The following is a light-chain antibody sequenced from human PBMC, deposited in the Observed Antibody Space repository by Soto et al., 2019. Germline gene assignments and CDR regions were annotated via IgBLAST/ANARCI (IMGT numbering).Light chain of an antibody. CDR1: QSVSSSY. CDR3: QQYNNWPIT. Sequence: EIVMTQSPATLSLSPGEIATLSCRASQSVSSSYLAWYQQKPGQAPRLLIYGASSRATGIPDRFSGSGSGTDFTLTISSLQSEDFAVYYCQQYNNWPITFGQGTRLEI. V-gene: IGKV3D-15*01. J-gene: IGKJ5*01. CDR2: GAS.